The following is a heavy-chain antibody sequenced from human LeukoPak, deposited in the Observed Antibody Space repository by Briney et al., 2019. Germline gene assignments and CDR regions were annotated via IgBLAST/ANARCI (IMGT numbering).Heavy chain of an antibody. Sequence: SETLSLTCAVYGGSFSGYYWSWIRQPPGKGLEWIGEINHSGSTNYNPSLKSRVTISVDTSKNQFSLKLSSVTAADTALYYCARAQYSSSPYYYYMDVWGKGTTVTVSS. J-gene: IGHJ6*03. D-gene: IGHD6-13*01. V-gene: IGHV4-34*01. CDR1: GGSFSGYY. CDR3: ARAQYSSSPYYYYMDV. CDR2: INHSGST.